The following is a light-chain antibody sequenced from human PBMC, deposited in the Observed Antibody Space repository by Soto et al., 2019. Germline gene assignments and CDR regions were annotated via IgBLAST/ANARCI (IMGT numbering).Light chain of an antibody. CDR3: ESYGPSIT. CDR1: QSVSNNY. Sequence: EIVLTQSPGTLSLSPGERATLSCRASQSVSNNYLAWYQQKPGQAPRLLIYGAPNSATGPPDRFSGSGSGTDLTLTFSRLEPEDFAVDYSESYGPSITFGGGTKVDIK. CDR2: GAP. V-gene: IGKV3-20*01. J-gene: IGKJ4*01.